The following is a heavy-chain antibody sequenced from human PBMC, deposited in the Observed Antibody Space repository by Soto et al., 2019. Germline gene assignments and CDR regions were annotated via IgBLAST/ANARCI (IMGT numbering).Heavy chain of an antibody. CDR2: INPQSGGT. Sequence: ASVKVSCKASGYAFSDYYMHWVRQAPGQGLEWMGYINPQSGGTKYDQKFQDRVTMTRDTPKITVYMELRILTSKDTAVYYCARDRVRSPGGVDSFDLWAQGILVTLS. CDR3: ARDRVRSPGGVDSFDL. V-gene: IGHV1-2*02. CDR1: GYAFSDYY. J-gene: IGHJ3*01. D-gene: IGHD3-10*01.